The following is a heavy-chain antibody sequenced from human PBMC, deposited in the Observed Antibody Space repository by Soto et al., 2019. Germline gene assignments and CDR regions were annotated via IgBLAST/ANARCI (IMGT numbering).Heavy chain of an antibody. V-gene: IGHV3-66*01. CDR3: AKEGGGYDSYYYYHGMDV. CDR1: GFXFSYYW. CDR2: IYSGGST. J-gene: IGHJ6*02. Sequence: GGSLRLSCAASGFXFSYYWMHWVRQAPGKGLEWVSVIYSGGSTYYADSVKGRFTISRDNSKNTLYLQMNSLRAEDTAVYYCAKEGGGYDSYYYYHGMDVWGQGTTVTVSS. D-gene: IGHD5-12*01.